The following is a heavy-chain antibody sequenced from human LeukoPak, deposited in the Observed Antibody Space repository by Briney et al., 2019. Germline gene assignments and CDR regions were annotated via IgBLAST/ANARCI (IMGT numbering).Heavy chain of an antibody. D-gene: IGHD1-26*01. J-gene: IGHJ1*01. V-gene: IGHV3-23*01. Sequence: GGSLGLSCAASGFTFSSFAMSWVRQAPGKGLEWVSAISGGGGTTYYADSVKGRFTLSRDNSKSTLYLQMNSLRAEDTAVYYCAHHRGSLDSNTEHFQHWGQGTLVMVSS. CDR1: GFTFSSFA. CDR2: ISGGGGTT. CDR3: AHHRGSLDSNTEHFQH.